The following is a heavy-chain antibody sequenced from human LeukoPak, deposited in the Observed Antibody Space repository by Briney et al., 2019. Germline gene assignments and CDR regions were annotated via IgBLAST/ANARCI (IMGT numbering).Heavy chain of an antibody. V-gene: IGHV1-46*01. J-gene: IGHJ4*02. CDR2: INPSGGST. CDR1: GYTFTSYY. D-gene: IGHD2-2*01. Sequence: ASVKVSCKASGYTFTSYYMHWVRQAPGQGLEWMGIINPSGGSTSYAQKFQGRVTMTRDTSTSTVYMELSSLRSEDTAVYYCARDIVVVPAADLYGDYWGQGTLVSVSS. CDR3: ARDIVVVPAADLYGDY.